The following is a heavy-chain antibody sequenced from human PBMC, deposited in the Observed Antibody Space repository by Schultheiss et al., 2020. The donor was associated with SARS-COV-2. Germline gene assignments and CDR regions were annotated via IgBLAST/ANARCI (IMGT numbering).Heavy chain of an antibody. J-gene: IGHJ6*02. V-gene: IGHV3-NL1*01. CDR2: IYSCGST. Sequence: GGSLRLSCAASGFTFSSYGMHWVRQAPGKGLEWVSVIYSCGSTYYADSVKGRFTISRDNAKNSLYLQMNSLKTEDTAVYYCTTIDYYYYGMDVWGQGTTVTVSS. CDR3: TTIDYYYYGMDV. CDR1: GFTFSSYG.